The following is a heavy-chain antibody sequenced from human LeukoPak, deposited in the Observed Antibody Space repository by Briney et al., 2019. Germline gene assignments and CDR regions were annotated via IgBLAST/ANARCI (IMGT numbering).Heavy chain of an antibody. J-gene: IGHJ5*02. CDR1: GGSISSYY. D-gene: IGHD3-22*01. V-gene: IGHV4-4*09. CDR3: ARHGTTYYDSSGYLRWFDP. Sequence: PSETLSLTCTVSGGSISSYYWSWIRQPPGKGLEWFGYIYTSGSTNYNPSLKSRVTISVDTSKNQYSLQLCHWTAADTAVYYCARHGTTYYDSSGYLRWFDPWGHGTLVTASS. CDR2: IYTSGST.